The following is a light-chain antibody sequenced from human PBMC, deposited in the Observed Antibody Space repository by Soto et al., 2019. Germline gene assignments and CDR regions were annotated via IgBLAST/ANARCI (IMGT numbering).Light chain of an antibody. CDR2: GNS. J-gene: IGLJ2*01. CDR1: SSNIRAGYD. CDR3: QSYDSSLSAHVV. V-gene: IGLV1-40*01. Sequence: QSVLTQPPSVSGAPGQRVTISCTGSSSNIRAGYDVHWYQQLPGTAPKVLIYGNSNRPSGVPDRFSGSKSGTSASLAITGLQAEDEGDYYCQSYDSSLSAHVVFGGGTKLTVL.